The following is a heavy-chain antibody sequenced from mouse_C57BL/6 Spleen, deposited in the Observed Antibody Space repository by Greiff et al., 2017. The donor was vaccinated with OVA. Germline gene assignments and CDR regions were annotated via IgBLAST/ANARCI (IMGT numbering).Heavy chain of an antibody. CDR2: IYPGDGDT. Sequence: VKLQESGPELVKPGASVKISCKASGYAFSSSWMNWVKQRPGKGLEWIGRIYPGDGDTNYNGKFKGKATLTADKSSSTAYMQLSSLTSEDSAVYFCARDWDRGYFDVWGTGTTVTVSS. CDR1: GYAFSSSW. D-gene: IGHD4-1*01. CDR3: ARDWDRGYFDV. J-gene: IGHJ1*03. V-gene: IGHV1-82*01.